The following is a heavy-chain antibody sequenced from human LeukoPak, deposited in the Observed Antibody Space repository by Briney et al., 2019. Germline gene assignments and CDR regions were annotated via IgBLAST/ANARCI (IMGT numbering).Heavy chain of an antibody. Sequence: GGSLRLSCAASGFTFSSSAMNWVRQAPGKGLEWVSAIGSTGISTYYADSVKGRFTISRDSSRNTVHLQMNNLRPEDSAVYYCAKITALSPGAFDYWGQGTLVTVSS. CDR2: IGSTGIST. CDR1: GFTFSSSA. J-gene: IGHJ4*02. D-gene: IGHD2-21*02. V-gene: IGHV3-23*01. CDR3: AKITALSPGAFDY.